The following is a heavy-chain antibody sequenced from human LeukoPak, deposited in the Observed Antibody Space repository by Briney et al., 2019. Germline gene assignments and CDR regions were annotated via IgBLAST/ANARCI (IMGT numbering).Heavy chain of an antibody. V-gene: IGHV3-30*02. Sequence: PGGSLRLSCAASGFTFSSYGMHWVRQAPGKGLEWVAFIRYDGSNKYYADSVKGRFTISRDNSKNTLYLQMNSLRAEDTAVYYCAKDPGYYDSSGYHPNDYWGQGTLVTVSS. CDR2: IRYDGSNK. D-gene: IGHD3-22*01. CDR1: GFTFSSYG. J-gene: IGHJ4*02. CDR3: AKDPGYYDSSGYHPNDY.